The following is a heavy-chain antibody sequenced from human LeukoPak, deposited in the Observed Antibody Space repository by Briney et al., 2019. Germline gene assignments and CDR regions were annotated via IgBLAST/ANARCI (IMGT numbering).Heavy chain of an antibody. Sequence: GGSLRPSCAASGFTFVYAWMSWVRQAPGKGLEWVGRIKSKIDGGTADYAAPVKGRFTISRDDSKNMLYLQVDSLKTEDTAVYYCTCFTWGTSDYWGQGTLVTVSS. V-gene: IGHV3-15*01. CDR2: IKSKIDGGTA. CDR3: TCFTWGTSDY. CDR1: GFTFVYAW. J-gene: IGHJ4*02. D-gene: IGHD3-16*01.